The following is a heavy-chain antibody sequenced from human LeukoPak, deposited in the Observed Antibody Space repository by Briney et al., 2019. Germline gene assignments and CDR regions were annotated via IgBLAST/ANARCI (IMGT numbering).Heavy chain of an antibody. CDR1: GGTSSSYT. V-gene: IGHV1-69*13. J-gene: IGHJ3*02. CDR3: ARVNCGGDCYSDRGAFDI. CDR2: IIPIFGTA. Sequence: ASVKVSCKASGGTSSSYTITWVRQAPGQGLEWMGGIIPIFGTANYAQKFQGRVTITADESTSTVYMELSSLRSEDTAVYYCARVNCGGDCYSDRGAFDIWGQGTMVTVSS. D-gene: IGHD2-21*02.